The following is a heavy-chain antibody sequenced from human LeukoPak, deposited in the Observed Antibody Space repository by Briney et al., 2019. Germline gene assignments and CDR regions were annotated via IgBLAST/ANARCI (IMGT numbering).Heavy chain of an antibody. CDR2: ISGSGHST. V-gene: IGHV3-23*01. D-gene: IGHD3-3*01. Sequence: GGSLRLSCAASGFTFSSYAMSWVRQAPGKGLEGGSSISGSGHSTYHAYSVKGRFTISRDNSKNTLYLQLNSLRAEDTAVYYCAKGDGTYRFPARYYFDYWGQGTLVTVSS. J-gene: IGHJ4*02. CDR1: GFTFSSYA. CDR3: AKGDGTYRFPARYYFDY.